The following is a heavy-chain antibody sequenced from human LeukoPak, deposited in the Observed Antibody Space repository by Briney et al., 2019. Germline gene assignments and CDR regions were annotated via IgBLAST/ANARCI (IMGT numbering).Heavy chain of an antibody. CDR1: GFTFSNYW. J-gene: IGHJ5*02. CDR3: ARGYSSSPNWFDP. D-gene: IGHD6-6*01. Sequence: PGGSLRLSCAASGFTFSNYWMSWVRQAPGNGLEWVANIKHDGSERYYVDSVRGRFTISRDNAKNSLYLQMNSLRAEDTAVFYCARGYSSSPNWFDPWGQGTLVTVSS. CDR2: IKHDGSER. V-gene: IGHV3-7*01.